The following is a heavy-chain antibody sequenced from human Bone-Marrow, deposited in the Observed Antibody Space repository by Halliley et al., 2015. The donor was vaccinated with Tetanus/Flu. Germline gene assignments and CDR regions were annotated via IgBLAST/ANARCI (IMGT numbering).Heavy chain of an antibody. CDR2: INSDGRST. J-gene: IGHJ5*02. D-gene: IGHD1-1*01. CDR1: GFTFSNYR. V-gene: IGHV3-74*01. Sequence: SLRLSCAASGFTFSNYRMNWVRQAPGKGLEWVSRINSDGRSTTYEDSVKGRFTISRDNAKNTLFLQMNSLRAEDTAVYYCVSPSMQNGPKCWFDPWGQGTLVTVSS. CDR3: VSPSMQNGPKCWFDP.